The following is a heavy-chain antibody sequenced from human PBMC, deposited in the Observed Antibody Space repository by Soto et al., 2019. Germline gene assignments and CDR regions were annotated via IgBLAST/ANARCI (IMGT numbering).Heavy chain of an antibody. Sequence: GGSLRLSCAASEFSFDDYAMIWVRQAPGKGLEWVSSITYTGVSTYYVDSVKGRFTISRDNSKDTLYLQMNSLRAEDTAIYYCAKASVWYPYFDSWGQGTLVTVSS. J-gene: IGHJ4*02. CDR1: EFSFDDYA. CDR3: AKASVWYPYFDS. V-gene: IGHV3-23*01. D-gene: IGHD6-13*01. CDR2: ITYTGVST.